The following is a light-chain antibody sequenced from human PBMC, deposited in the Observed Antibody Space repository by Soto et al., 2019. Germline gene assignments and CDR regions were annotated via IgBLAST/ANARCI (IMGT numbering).Light chain of an antibody. CDR2: DVN. J-gene: IGLJ2*01. CDR1: SSDVGYYNY. Sequence: QSALTQPRSVSGSPGQSVTISCTGTSSDVGYYNYVSWYQQHPDKAPKLMIYDVNKRPSGVPDRFSGSKSGNTASLTISGLQADDEADYYCCSYAGSYTEVFGGGTKVTVL. CDR3: CSYAGSYTEV. V-gene: IGLV2-11*01.